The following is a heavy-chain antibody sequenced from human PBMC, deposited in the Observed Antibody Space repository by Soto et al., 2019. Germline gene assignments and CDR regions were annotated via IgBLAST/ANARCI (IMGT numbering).Heavy chain of an antibody. D-gene: IGHD2-21*02. CDR3: ARGRGIVVVTAIRRGPMGYGMDV. V-gene: IGHV4-59*12. CDR1: GGSISSYY. Sequence: PSETLSLTCTVSGGSISSYYWSWIRQPPGKGLEWIGYIYYSGSTNYNPSLKSRVTISVDTSKNQFSLKLSSVTAADTAVYYCARGRGIVVVTAIRRGPMGYGMDVWGQGTTVTVSS. J-gene: IGHJ6*02. CDR2: IYYSGST.